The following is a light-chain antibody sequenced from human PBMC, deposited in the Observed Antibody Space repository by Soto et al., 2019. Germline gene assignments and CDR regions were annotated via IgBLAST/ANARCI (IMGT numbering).Light chain of an antibody. Sequence: QAVVTQSPSASASLGASVKLTCTLSSGHSSYAIAWHQQQPEKGPRSLMILNSDGSHSKGDGIPDRFSGSSSGAERYFTISSLQSEDEADYYCQTWGTGTVVFGGGTQLTVL. CDR1: SGHSSYA. CDR2: LNSDGSH. J-gene: IGLJ2*01. CDR3: QTWGTGTVV. V-gene: IGLV4-69*01.